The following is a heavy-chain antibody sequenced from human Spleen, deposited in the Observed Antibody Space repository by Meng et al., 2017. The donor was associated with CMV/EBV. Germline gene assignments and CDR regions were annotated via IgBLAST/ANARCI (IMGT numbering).Heavy chain of an antibody. CDR2: ISAYNGNT. J-gene: IGHJ3*02. CDR1: GYTFTSYG. Sequence: ASVKVSCKASGYTFTSYGIGWVRQAPGQGLEWMGWISAYNGNTNFAQKLQGRVTMTPDTSTSTAYMELRSLTSDDTAVYYCARDQGRGGGYFVDALDIWGQGTMVTVSS. D-gene: IGHD4-23*01. CDR3: ARDQGRGGGYFVDALDI. V-gene: IGHV1-18*01.